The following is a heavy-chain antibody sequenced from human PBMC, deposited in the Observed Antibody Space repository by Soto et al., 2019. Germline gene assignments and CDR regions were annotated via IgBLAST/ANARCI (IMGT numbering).Heavy chain of an antibody. CDR1: GYTFTSYG. V-gene: IGHV1-18*01. J-gene: IGHJ4*02. Sequence: QVQLVQSGAEVKKPGASVKVSCKASGYTFTSYGISWVRQAPGQGLEGMGWISAYNGNTNYAQKLQGRVNMTTDTSTSTAYMELRSLRSDDTAVYYCARVDYYDFWSGYYKGRSFDYWGQGTLVTVSS. CDR3: ARVDYYDFWSGYYKGRSFDY. CDR2: ISAYNGNT. D-gene: IGHD3-3*01.